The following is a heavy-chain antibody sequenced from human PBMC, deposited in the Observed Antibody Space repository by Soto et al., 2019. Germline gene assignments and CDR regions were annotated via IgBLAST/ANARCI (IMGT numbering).Heavy chain of an antibody. D-gene: IGHD2-2*02. J-gene: IGHJ6*02. V-gene: IGHV1-69*02. CDR1: GGTFSSYT. CDR2: IIPILGIA. Sequence: ASVKVSCKASGGTFSSYTISWVRQAPGQGLEWMGRIIPILGIANYAQKFQGRVTITADKSTSTAYMELSSLRSEDTAVYYCARVWCSSTSCYKNYYYGMDVWGQGTTVTVSS. CDR3: ARVWCSSTSCYKNYYYGMDV.